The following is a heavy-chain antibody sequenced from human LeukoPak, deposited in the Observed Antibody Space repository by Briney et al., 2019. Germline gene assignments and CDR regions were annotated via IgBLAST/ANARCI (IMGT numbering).Heavy chain of an antibody. V-gene: IGHV3-21*01. CDR3: ARDAALLPGKYYYYMDV. CDR1: GFTFSSYS. CDR2: ITRSSTYM. J-gene: IGHJ6*03. D-gene: IGHD6-25*01. Sequence: GESLRLSCAASGFTFSSYSMNWVRQAPGKGLEWVSAITRSSTYMNYADSLKGRFTISRDNAKNSMYLQMNSLTAEDTAVYFCARDAALLPGKYYYYMDVWGKGTTVIVSS.